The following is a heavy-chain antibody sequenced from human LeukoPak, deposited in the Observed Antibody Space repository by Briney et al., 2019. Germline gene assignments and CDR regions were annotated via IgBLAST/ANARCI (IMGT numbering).Heavy chain of an antibody. CDR2: ISHDASDE. D-gene: IGHD1-26*01. V-gene: IGHV3-30*18. CDR1: GFTFSSHW. CDR3: VKALVGQPSGY. Sequence: PGGSLRLSCAASGFTFSSHWMSWVRQAPGKGLEWLAVISHDASDEYYADSVKGRFTISRDNAKNMIYLQMISLRAEDTAVYYCVKALVGQPSGYWGQGTRVTVST. J-gene: IGHJ4*02.